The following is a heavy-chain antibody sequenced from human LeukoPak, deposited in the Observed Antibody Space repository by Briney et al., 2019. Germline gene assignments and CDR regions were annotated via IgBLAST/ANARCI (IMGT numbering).Heavy chain of an antibody. CDR1: GGTFSSYA. CDR2: IIPIFGTA. CDR3: ARGRYCSSTSCHFDY. D-gene: IGHD2-2*01. Sequence: SVKVSCKASGGTFSSYAISWVRQAPGQGLEWMGGIIPIFGTANYAQKFQGRVTITADESTSTAYMELSSLRSEDTAVYYCARGRYCSSTSCHFDYWGQGTLVTVSS. V-gene: IGHV1-69*13. J-gene: IGHJ4*02.